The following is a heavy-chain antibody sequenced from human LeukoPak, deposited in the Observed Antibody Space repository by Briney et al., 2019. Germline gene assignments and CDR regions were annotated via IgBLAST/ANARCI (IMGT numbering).Heavy chain of an antibody. CDR2: IIPIFGTA. V-gene: IGHV1-69*13. CDR1: GGTFSRYA. D-gene: IGHD3-3*01. Sequence: GASVKVSCKASGGTFSRYAISWVRQAPGQGLEWMGGIIPIFGTANYAQKFQGRVTITADESTNTAYMELSSLRFEDTAVYYCARDSGRFGVVIMGYWGQGTLVTVSS. CDR3: ARDSGRFGVVIMGY. J-gene: IGHJ4*02.